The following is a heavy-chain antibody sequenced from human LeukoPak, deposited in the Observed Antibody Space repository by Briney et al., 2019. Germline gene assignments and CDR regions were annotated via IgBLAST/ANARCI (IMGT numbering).Heavy chain of an antibody. CDR1: GGSISSSNW. J-gene: IGHJ4*02. D-gene: IGHD3-10*01. V-gene: IGHV4-4*02. Sequence: SETRSLTCAVSGGSISSSNWWSWVRQPPGKGLEWIGEIYHSGSTNYNPSLKSRVTISVDKSKNQFSLKLSSVTAADTAVYYCASLGGSGSYFDYWGQGTLVTVSS. CDR3: ASLGGSGSYFDY. CDR2: IYHSGST.